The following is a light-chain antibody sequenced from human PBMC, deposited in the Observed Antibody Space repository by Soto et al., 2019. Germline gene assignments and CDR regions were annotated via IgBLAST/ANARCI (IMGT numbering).Light chain of an antibody. V-gene: IGKV1-33*01. CDR3: QQYSHLIT. CDR2: DAS. CDR1: QDIRKY. J-gene: IGKJ5*01. Sequence: IQMTQSPASLSASVGDRVTITCQATQDIRKYLNWYQQKPGKAPKLLIYDASNLETGVPSRFSGSGSGTDFTFTISSLQPEDIATYYCQQYSHLITFGQGTRLEIK.